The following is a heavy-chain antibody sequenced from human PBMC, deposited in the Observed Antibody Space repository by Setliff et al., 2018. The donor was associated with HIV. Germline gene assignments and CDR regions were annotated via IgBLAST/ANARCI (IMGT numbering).Heavy chain of an antibody. CDR2: INPKSGDT. J-gene: IGHJ4*02. CDR3: ARDLRHSSGWSPIDY. V-gene: IGHV1-2*02. CDR1: GYTFSDYY. Sequence: ASVKVSCKTSGYTFSDYYMHWVRQAPGQGLEWMGWINPKSGDTKYAQKFQGRVTMTRDTSISTVYMELSRLTSDDTAVYYCARDLRHSSGWSPIDYWGQGTLVTVSS. D-gene: IGHD6-19*01.